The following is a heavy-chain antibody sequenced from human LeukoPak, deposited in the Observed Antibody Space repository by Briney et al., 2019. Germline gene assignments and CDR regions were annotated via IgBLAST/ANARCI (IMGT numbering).Heavy chain of an antibody. CDR3: ARWYCTSTSCYYDY. J-gene: IGHJ4*02. D-gene: IGHD2-2*01. Sequence: GGSLRLSCAASGFTFSSYAMSWVRLAPGKGLEWVSAISNNGGDTYYADSVKGRFTISRDNSKNTLYLQMNSLRAEDTAVYYCARWYCTSTSCYYDYWGQGTLVTVSS. CDR1: GFTFSSYA. V-gene: IGHV3-23*01. CDR2: ISNNGGDT.